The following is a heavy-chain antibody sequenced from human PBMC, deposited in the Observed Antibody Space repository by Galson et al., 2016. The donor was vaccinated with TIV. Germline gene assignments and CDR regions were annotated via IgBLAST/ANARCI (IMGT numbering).Heavy chain of an antibody. CDR2: INPKSGDT. V-gene: IGHV1-2*04. J-gene: IGHJ6*02. CDR1: GYTFTGNY. D-gene: IGHD4-17*01. Sequence: SVKVSCKASGYTFTGNYMHWVRRAPGQGLEWMGWINPKSGDTSYAQKFQDWVNMTRDMSISTVYMELSRLRSDDTAVYYCARIVYGSSALDVWGQGTKVTVSS. CDR3: ARIVYGSSALDV.